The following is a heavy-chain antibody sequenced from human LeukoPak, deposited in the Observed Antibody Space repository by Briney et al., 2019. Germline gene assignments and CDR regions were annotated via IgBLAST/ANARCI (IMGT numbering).Heavy chain of an antibody. CDR1: GFTFDDYA. V-gene: IGHV3-9*01. Sequence: PGRSLRLSCAASGFTFDDYAMHWVRQAPGKGLEWVSGISWNSGSIGYADSVKGRFTISRDNAKNSLYLQMNSLRAEDTAVYYCARDLQWLGPSSYWYFDLWGRGTLVTVSS. CDR3: ARDLQWLGPSSYWYFDL. J-gene: IGHJ2*01. CDR2: ISWNSGSI. D-gene: IGHD6-19*01.